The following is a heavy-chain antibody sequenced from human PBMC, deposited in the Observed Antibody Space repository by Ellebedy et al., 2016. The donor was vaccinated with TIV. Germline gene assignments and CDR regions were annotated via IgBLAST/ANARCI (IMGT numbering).Heavy chain of an antibody. V-gene: IGHV2-70*01. J-gene: IGHJ4*02. CDR3: ARTPYLRYFDWLFPDY. D-gene: IGHD3-9*01. CDR1: GFSLSTSGMC. Sequence: SGPTLVKPTQTLTLTCTFSGFSLSTSGMCVSWIRQPPGKALEWLALIDWDDDKYYSTSLKTRLTISKDTSKNQVVLTMTNMDPVDTATYYCARTPYLRYFDWLFPDYWGQGTLVTVSS. CDR2: IDWDDDK.